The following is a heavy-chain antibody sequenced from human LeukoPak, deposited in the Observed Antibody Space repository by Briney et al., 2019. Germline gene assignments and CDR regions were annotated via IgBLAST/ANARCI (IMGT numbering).Heavy chain of an antibody. J-gene: IGHJ6*02. Sequence: PGGSLRLSCAASGFTFSSYAMSWVHQAPGKGLEWVSVISGSGGSTYYADSVKGRFAVSRDNSKNTLDLQMNSLRAEDTAIYYCAKSFHSSGWFYYYGMDVWGQGTTVTVSS. D-gene: IGHD6-19*01. CDR1: GFTFSSYA. V-gene: IGHV3-23*01. CDR3: AKSFHSSGWFYYYGMDV. CDR2: ISGSGGST.